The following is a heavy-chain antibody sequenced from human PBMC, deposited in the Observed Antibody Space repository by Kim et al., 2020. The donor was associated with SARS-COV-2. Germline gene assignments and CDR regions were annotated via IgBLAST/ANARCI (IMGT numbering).Heavy chain of an antibody. D-gene: IGHD2-2*01. Sequence: GGSLRLSCAASGFTFSSYSMNWVRQAPGKGLEWVSSISSSSSYIYYADSVKGRFTISRDNAKNSLYLQMNSLRAEDTAVYYCARAPVPAGQYNWFDPWGQGTLVTVSS. CDR1: GFTFSSYS. V-gene: IGHV3-21*01. J-gene: IGHJ5*02. CDR3: ARAPVPAGQYNWFDP. CDR2: ISSSSSYI.